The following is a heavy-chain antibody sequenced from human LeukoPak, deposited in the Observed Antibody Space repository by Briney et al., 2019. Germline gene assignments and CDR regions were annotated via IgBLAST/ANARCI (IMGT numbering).Heavy chain of an antibody. CDR3: AKASGYDLYFQH. Sequence: PGGSLRLSCAASGFTFSRYWMHWVRQAPGKGLEWVSAISGSGGSTYYADSVKGRFTISRDNSKNTLYLQMNSLRAEDTAVYYCAKASGYDLYFQHWGQGTLVTVSS. CDR1: GFTFSRYW. D-gene: IGHD5-12*01. CDR2: ISGSGGST. V-gene: IGHV3-23*01. J-gene: IGHJ1*01.